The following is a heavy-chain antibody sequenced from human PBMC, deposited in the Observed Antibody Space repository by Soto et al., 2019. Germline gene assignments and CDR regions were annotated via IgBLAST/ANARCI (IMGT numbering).Heavy chain of an antibody. J-gene: IGHJ4*02. CDR1: GFILGKVG. Sequence: EVQLVESGGGLLSRGGSFPLSVAAPGFILGKVGMSWVRKAPGKGWGWLGHIKGKFLVGTTAYTAPVKGRFTISRDDSKDTLYLQMNSLKTEDTAVYYCTTYSTQTFCDGGPCYSVQTKIHDSWGQGILVTVSS. V-gene: IGHV3-15*01. CDR3: TTYSTQTFCDGGPCYSVQTKIHDS. D-gene: IGHD2-15*01. CDR2: IKGKFLVGTT.